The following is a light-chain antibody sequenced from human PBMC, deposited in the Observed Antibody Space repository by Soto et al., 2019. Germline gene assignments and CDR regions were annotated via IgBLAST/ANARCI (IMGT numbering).Light chain of an antibody. V-gene: IGKV3-20*01. CDR3: QQWGNSPRVT. J-gene: IGKJ4*01. CDR1: QRVSISY. Sequence: IVLTQSPGTLSLSPGERATLSCRASQRVSISYLAWYQQKPGQAPRLLIVAASARATGIPDRFSGSGSGRECTLTISRVEPEDSAVYYCQQWGNSPRVTFGGGTKVDIK. CDR2: AAS.